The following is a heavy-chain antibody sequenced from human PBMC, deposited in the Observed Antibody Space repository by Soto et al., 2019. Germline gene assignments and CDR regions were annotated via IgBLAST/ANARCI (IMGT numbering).Heavy chain of an antibody. Sequence: PSGTLSLTCTISGGSITPYYWSWTRQPPGKGLEWVGYIYYSGSTSYNPSLKSRVTISLETSKSQFSLRLSSVTAADTAVYYCARLGYYYQALDPWGPGTLVTLSS. CDR1: GGSITPYY. CDR3: ARLGYYYQALDP. D-gene: IGHD3-22*01. V-gene: IGHV4-59*08. CDR2: IYYSGST. J-gene: IGHJ5*02.